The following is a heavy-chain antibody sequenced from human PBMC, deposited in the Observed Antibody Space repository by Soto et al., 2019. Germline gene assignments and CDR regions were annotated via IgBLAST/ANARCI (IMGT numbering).Heavy chain of an antibody. D-gene: IGHD2-15*01. CDR1: GYSFTSYD. CDR2: INPNSGNT. CDR3: ARSPFIDYFAMDL. Sequence: QVQLVQSGAEVKKPGASVMLSCKASGYSFTSYDINWVRQAAGQGLEWVGWINPNSGNTDYAQKFQGRVTMTRDTSIRTAYRELRSLRSEDTAVYYCARSPFIDYFAMDLWGKGTTVTVSS. J-gene: IGHJ6*04. V-gene: IGHV1-8*01.